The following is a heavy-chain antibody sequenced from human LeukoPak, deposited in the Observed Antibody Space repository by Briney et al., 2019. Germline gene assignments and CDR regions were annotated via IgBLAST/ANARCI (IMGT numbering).Heavy chain of an antibody. J-gene: IGHJ6*03. CDR1: GFAFSSYS. Sequence: GGSLRLSCAASGFAFSSYSMNWVRQAPGKGLEWVSSISSSSSYIYYADSVKGRFTISRDNAKKSLYLQMNSLRAEDTAVYYCARNGAPVVTAITPYYYYMDVWGKGTTVTVSS. V-gene: IGHV3-21*01. CDR3: ARNGAPVVTAITPYYYYMDV. D-gene: IGHD2-21*02. CDR2: ISSSSSYI.